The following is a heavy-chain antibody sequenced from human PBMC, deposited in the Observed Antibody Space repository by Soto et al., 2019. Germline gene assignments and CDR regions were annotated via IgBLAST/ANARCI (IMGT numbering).Heavy chain of an antibody. Sequence: QVQLVQSGAEVRKPGASVKVSCKASGYTFTAYFLHWVRQAPGQGLEWMGWINPNSGDTKSAQNFQARVTMTRDTSIGTVYMEVTRLRSDATAFYYCARDATRIAARPFDYWGQGSLVTVSS. CDR2: INPNSGDT. D-gene: IGHD6-6*01. CDR1: GYTFTAYF. V-gene: IGHV1-2*02. J-gene: IGHJ4*02. CDR3: ARDATRIAARPFDY.